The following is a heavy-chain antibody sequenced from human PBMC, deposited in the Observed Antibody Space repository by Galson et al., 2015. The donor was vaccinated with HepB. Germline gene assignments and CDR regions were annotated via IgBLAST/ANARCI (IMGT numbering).Heavy chain of an antibody. CDR3: AKELEPSFYNGRRGNYYDY. CDR2: ISGSAATT. V-gene: IGHV3-23*01. D-gene: IGHD3-10*01. J-gene: IGHJ4*02. Sequence: SLRLSCAASGFTFTTYAMGWVRQAPGKGLEWVSSISGSAATTYHADTVKGRFTIPRDNFKDTPYLQMNSLRVEDTAVYYCAKELEPSFYNGRRGNYYDYWGQGVLVTVSS. CDR1: GFTFTTYA.